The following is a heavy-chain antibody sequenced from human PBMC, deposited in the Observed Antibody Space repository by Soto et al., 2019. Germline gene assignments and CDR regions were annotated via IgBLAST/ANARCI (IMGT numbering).Heavy chain of an antibody. Sequence: PGESLNTSCKGSGYSFTSYWIGWVRQMPGEGLGWMGIIYPADSDTGYSPSFQDQVIIIADESSSTAYLQWRSLKASDAAMYYCASLNRNAPKPLNYWFDPWGQGTLVTVSS. D-gene: IGHD2-8*01. CDR3: ASLNRNAPKPLNYWFDP. V-gene: IGHV5-51*01. CDR1: GYSFTSYW. CDR2: IYPADSDT. J-gene: IGHJ5*02.